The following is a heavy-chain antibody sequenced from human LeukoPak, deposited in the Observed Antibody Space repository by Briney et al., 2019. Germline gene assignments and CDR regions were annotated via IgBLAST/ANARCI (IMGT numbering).Heavy chain of an antibody. CDR3: ARAYSSSWLIRFVY. CDR2: IYNSWST. CDR1: GDSISSHY. J-gene: IGHJ4*02. D-gene: IGHD6-13*01. V-gene: IGHV4-59*11. Sequence: SETLSLTCTVSGDSISSHYWSWIRRPPGKGLEWFGYIYNSWSTNYNPSLKSRVTISVDTSKNQLSLKLSSVTAADTAMYYCARAYSSSWLIRFVYWGQGTLVTVSS.